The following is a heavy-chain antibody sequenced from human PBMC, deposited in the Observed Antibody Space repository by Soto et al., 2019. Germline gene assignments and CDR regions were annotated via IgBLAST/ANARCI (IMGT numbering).Heavy chain of an antibody. CDR1: GFTLTDYS. J-gene: IGHJ5*01. D-gene: IGHD1-26*01. CDR3: GRDDGVVGDSTALDA. CDR2: INGRCNYK. Sequence: EVQLVESGGGLVAPGGSLRLSCVASGFTLTDYSMHWVRQAPGTGLEWVSSINGRCNYKYYSGSVKGRFTISRDNTYNAMIRLMSRLAPDDSGTNYCGRDDGVVGDSTALDAWGQGTMVIVSS. V-gene: IGHV3-21*02.